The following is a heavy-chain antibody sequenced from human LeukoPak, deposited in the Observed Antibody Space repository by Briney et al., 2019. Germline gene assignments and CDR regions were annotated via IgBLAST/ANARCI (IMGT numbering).Heavy chain of an antibody. J-gene: IGHJ3*02. V-gene: IGHV3-23*01. CDR2: INTGGGT. CDR3: ARGLDSVTWGPFDI. Sequence: PGGSLRLSCAASGFTFSTCTMSWVSQAPGKGLEWVSAINTGGGTSSADSVKGRFTISRDNSESTLYLQMSSLRAEDTAVYYCARGLDSVTWGPFDIWGQGTVVTVSS. D-gene: IGHD2-2*03. CDR1: GFTFSTCT.